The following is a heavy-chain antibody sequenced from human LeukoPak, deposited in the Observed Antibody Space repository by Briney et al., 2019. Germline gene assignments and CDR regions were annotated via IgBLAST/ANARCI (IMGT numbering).Heavy chain of an antibody. Sequence: ASVKVSCKASGYTFTGYHMHWVRQAPGQGLEWMGWINPNSGGTNYAQKFQGRVTMTRDTSISTAYMELSRLRSDDTAVYYCARDSSGWANWFDPWGQGTLVTVSS. CDR3: ARDSSGWANWFDP. D-gene: IGHD6-19*01. CDR2: INPNSGGT. CDR1: GYTFTGYH. J-gene: IGHJ5*02. V-gene: IGHV1-2*02.